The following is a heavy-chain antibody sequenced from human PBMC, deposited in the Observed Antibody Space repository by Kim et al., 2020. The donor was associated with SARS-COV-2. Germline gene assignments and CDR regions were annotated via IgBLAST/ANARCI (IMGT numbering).Heavy chain of an antibody. J-gene: IGHJ3*02. CDR1: GFTFSSYA. CDR3: AKDNAEMATIGGAFDI. V-gene: IGHV3-23*01. D-gene: IGHD5-12*01. Sequence: GGSLRLSCAASGFTFSSYAMSWVRQAPGKGLEWVSAISGSGGSTYYADSVKGRFTISRDNSKNTLYLQMNSLRAEDTAVYYCAKDNAEMATIGGAFDIWGQGTMVTVSS. CDR2: ISGSGGST.